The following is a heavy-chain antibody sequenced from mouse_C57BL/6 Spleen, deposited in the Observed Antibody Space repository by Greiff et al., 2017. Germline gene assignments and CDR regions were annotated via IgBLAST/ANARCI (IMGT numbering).Heavy chain of an antibody. CDR2: IYPGDGDT. J-gene: IGHJ1*03. Sequence: VQLQQSGPELVKPGASVKISCKASGYAFSSSWMNWVKQRPGKGLEWIGRIYPGDGDTNYNGKFKGKATLTADKSSSTAYMQLSSLTSEDSAVYFCARFGSSYGYVDVWGTGTTVTVSS. V-gene: IGHV1-82*01. CDR1: GYAFSSSW. D-gene: IGHD1-1*01. CDR3: ARFGSSYGYVDV.